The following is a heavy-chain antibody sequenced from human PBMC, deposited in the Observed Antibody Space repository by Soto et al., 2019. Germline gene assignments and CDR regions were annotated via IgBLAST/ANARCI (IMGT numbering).Heavy chain of an antibody. V-gene: IGHV3-66*01. CDR2: INNAGST. CDR3: VRENYYYGMDV. J-gene: IGHJ6*02. Sequence: PGGSLRLSCAASGFDASVNFMTWVRQAPGRGLERVSTINNAGSTFYADSVKGRFSISGDNSKNTLYLQMNSLRVEDTAMYYCVRENYYYGMDVWGQGTAVTVSS. CDR1: GFDASVNF.